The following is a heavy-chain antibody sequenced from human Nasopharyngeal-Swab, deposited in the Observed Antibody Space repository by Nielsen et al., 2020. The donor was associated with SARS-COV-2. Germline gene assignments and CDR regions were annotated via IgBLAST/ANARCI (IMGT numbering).Heavy chain of an antibody. V-gene: IGHV5-10-1*01. CDR3: ARLTYYYGSGEYTSRFDY. D-gene: IGHD3-10*01. J-gene: IGHJ4*02. Sequence: VRQMPGKGLEWMGRIDPSDSYTNYSPSFQGHITISTDKSISTAYLQWSSLKASDTAMYYCARLTYYYGSGEYTSRFDYWGQGTLVTVSS. CDR2: IDPSDSYT.